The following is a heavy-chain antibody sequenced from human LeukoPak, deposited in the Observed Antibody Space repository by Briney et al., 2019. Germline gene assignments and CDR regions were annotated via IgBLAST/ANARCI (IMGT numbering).Heavy chain of an antibody. CDR3: AHRQRYYGDSGRSEYFQH. D-gene: IGHD4-17*01. J-gene: IGHJ1*01. CDR1: GFSLSTSGVG. V-gene: IGHV2-5*02. Sequence: SGPTLVKPTQTLTLTCTFSGFSLSTSGVGVGWIRQPPGKALEWLALIYWDDDKRYSPSLKSRLTITKDTFKNQVVLTMTNMDPVDTATYYCAHRQRYYGDSGRSEYFQHWGQGTLVTVSS. CDR2: IYWDDDK.